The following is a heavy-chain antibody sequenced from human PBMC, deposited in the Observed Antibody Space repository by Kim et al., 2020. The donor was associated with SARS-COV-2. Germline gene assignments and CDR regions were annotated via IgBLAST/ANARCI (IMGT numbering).Heavy chain of an antibody. J-gene: IGHJ3*02. D-gene: IGHD1-1*01. CDR1: GFTFSSSA. CDR2: IRSKANSYAT. Sequence: GGSLRLSCAASGFTFSSSAMHWVRQASGQGLEWVGRIRSKANSYATVYAASVKGRFTISRDDSKSTVYLQMNSLKTEDTAVYYCTSVPGTTLAFWDAFD. CDR3: TSVPGTTLAFWDAFD. V-gene: IGHV3-73*01.